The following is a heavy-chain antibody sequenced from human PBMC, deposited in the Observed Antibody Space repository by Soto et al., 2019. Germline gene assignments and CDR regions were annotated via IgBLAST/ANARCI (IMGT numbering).Heavy chain of an antibody. V-gene: IGHV4-30-4*01. CDR1: GGSISSGDYY. Sequence: SLTCTVSGGSISSGDYYWSWIRQPPGKGLEWIGYIYYSGSTYYNPSLKSRVTISVDTSKNQFSLKLSSVTAADTAVYYCASAKPDWGYYGMDVWGQGTTVTVSS. J-gene: IGHJ6*02. CDR2: IYYSGST. CDR3: ASAKPDWGYYGMDV. D-gene: IGHD2-2*01.